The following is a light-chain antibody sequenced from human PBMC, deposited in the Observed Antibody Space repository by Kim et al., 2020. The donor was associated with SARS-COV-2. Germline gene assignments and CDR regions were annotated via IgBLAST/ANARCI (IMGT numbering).Light chain of an antibody. CDR2: AAS. J-gene: IGKJ4*01. V-gene: IGKV1-17*01. Sequence: SAPVGDRVTITCRASEGIDKDLAWYQQKPGSAPKRLIYAASTLQSGVPSRFSGSGSWTEFTLTISSMQPEYFATYYCLQHNSYPITSGGGTKVEI. CDR3: LQHNSYPIT. CDR1: EGIDKD.